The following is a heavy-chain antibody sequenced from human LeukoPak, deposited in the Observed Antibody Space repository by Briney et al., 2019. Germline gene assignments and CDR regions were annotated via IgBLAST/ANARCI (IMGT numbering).Heavy chain of an antibody. V-gene: IGHV4-59*01. CDR1: GGSISSYY. CDR2: IYYSGST. CDR3: ARGSVAARNDAFDI. J-gene: IGHJ3*02. Sequence: SETLSLTCTVSGGSISSYYWSWIRQPPGKGLEWIVDIYYSGSTNYNPSLKSRVTISVDTSKNQFSLKLSSVTAADTAVYYCARGSVAARNDAFDIWGQGTMVTVSS. D-gene: IGHD6-6*01.